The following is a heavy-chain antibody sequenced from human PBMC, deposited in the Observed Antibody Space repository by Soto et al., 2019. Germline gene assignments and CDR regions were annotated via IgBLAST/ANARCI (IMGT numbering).Heavy chain of an antibody. CDR1: GFTFSNAW. CDR3: TTDLDYDYIWGLSRGQQRIDY. V-gene: IGHV3-15*01. CDR2: IKSKTDGGTT. J-gene: IGHJ4*02. Sequence: GGSLRLSCAASGFTFSNAWMSWVRQAPGKGLEWVGRIKSKTDGGTTDYAAPVKGRFTISRDDSKNTLYLQMNSLKTEDTAVYYCTTDLDYDYIWGLSRGQQRIDYWGQGTLVTVSS. D-gene: IGHD3-16*01.